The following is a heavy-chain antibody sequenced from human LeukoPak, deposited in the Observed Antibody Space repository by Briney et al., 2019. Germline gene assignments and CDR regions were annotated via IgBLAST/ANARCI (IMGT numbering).Heavy chain of an antibody. Sequence: PSETLSLTCTVSGGSISSGGYYWSWIRQHPGKGLEWIGYIYYSGSTYYNPSLKSRVTISVDTSKNQFSLKLSSVTAADTAVYYCARLGRVVVVAAVTGAFDIWGQGTMVTVSS. CDR1: GGSISSGGYY. J-gene: IGHJ3*02. CDR2: IYYSGST. D-gene: IGHD2-15*01. CDR3: ARLGRVVVVAAVTGAFDI. V-gene: IGHV4-31*03.